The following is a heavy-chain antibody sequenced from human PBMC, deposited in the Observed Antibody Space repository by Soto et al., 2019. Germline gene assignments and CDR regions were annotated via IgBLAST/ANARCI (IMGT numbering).Heavy chain of an antibody. CDR2: IYHSGST. D-gene: IGHD5-12*01. J-gene: IGHJ4*02. V-gene: IGHV4-30-2*01. CDR3: ARSGYSGYDLDY. CDR1: GGSISSGGYS. Sequence: SETLSLTCAVSGGSISSGGYSWSWIRQPPGKGLEWIGYIYHSGSTYYNPSLKSRVTISVDRSKNQFSLKLSSVAAADTAVYYCARSGYSGYDLDYWGQGTLVTVSS.